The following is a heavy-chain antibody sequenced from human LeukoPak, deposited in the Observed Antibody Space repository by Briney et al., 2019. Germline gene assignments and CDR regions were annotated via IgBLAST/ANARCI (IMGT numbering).Heavy chain of an antibody. D-gene: IGHD3-10*01. CDR3: ARAPRITMVRGVIYWFDP. CDR2: MNPNSGNT. J-gene: IGHJ5*02. V-gene: IGHV1-8*03. Sequence: ASVKVSCKASGYTFTSYDINWVRQATGQGLEWMGWMNPNSGNTGYAQKFQGRVTITRNTSISTAYMELSSLRFEDTAVYYCARAPRITMVRGVIYWFDPWGQGTLVTVSS. CDR1: GYTFTSYD.